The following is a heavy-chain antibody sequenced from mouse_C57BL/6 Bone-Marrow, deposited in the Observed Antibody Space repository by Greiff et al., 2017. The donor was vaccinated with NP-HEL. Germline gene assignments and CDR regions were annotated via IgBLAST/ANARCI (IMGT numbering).Heavy chain of an antibody. CDR1: GFNIKDDY. D-gene: IGHD2-5*01. CDR3: TTDAYYTNYGAY. J-gene: IGHJ3*01. CDR2: IDPENGDT. Sequence: EVQLQQSGAELVRPGASVKLSCTTSGFNIKDDYMHWVKQRPEQGLEWIGWIDPENGDTEYASKVQGKATMTADTSSNTAYLQISSLTSEDTAVYYCTTDAYYTNYGAYWGQGTLVTVSA. V-gene: IGHV14-4*01.